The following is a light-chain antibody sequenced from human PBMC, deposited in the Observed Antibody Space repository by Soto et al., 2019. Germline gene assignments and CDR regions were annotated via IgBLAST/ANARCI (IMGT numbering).Light chain of an antibody. V-gene: IGLV6-57*01. CDR2: EDN. J-gene: IGLJ3*02. CDR3: QSYDATNQV. Sequence: NFMLTQPHSVSGSPGKTVIISCTRSSGSIASNYVQWYQQRPGSSPTTVIYEDNQRPSGVPDRVSGSIDSSSNSASLTISGLETEDEADYYCQSYDATNQVFGGGTKLTVL. CDR1: SGSIASNY.